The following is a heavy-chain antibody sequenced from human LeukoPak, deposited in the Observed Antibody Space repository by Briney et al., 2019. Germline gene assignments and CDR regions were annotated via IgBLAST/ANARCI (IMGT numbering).Heavy chain of an antibody. V-gene: IGHV1-2*04. Sequence: GASVKVSCKASGYTFTGYYMHWVRQAPGQGLEWMGWINPNSGGTNYAQKFQGWVTMTRDTSISTAYMELSRLRSDDTAVYYCARGSEASHYAFGIWGQGTMVTVSS. CDR1: GYTFTGYY. J-gene: IGHJ3*02. CDR3: ARGSEASHYAFGI. CDR2: INPNSGGT. D-gene: IGHD2-2*01.